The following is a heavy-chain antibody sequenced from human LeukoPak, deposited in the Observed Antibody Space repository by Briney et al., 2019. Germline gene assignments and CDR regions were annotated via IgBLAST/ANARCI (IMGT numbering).Heavy chain of an antibody. CDR1: GGSISNYY. D-gene: IGHD1-26*01. CDR2: IYYSGIT. CDR3: ARHDGSGSYWDAFDI. J-gene: IGHJ3*02. V-gene: IGHV4-59*08. Sequence: SETLSLTCTVSGGSISNYYWNWIRQPPGKGLEWIGYIYYSGITNYNPSLKSRVTISVDTSKNNQLSLKLSSVTAADTAVYYCARHDGSGSYWDAFDIWGQGIMVTVSS.